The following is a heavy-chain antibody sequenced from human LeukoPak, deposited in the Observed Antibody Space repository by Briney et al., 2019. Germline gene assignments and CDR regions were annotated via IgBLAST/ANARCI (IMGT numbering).Heavy chain of an antibody. V-gene: IGHV4-61*02. CDR3: ASLGFLEWLLYPPRGAFDI. CDR2: IYTSGST. Sequence: SETLSLTCTVSGGSTSSSSYYWSWIRQPAGKGLEWIGRIYTSGSTNYNPSLKSRVTISVDTPKNQFSLKLSSVTAADTAVYYCASLGFLEWLLYPPRGAFDIWGQGTMVTVSS. CDR1: GGSTSSSSYY. J-gene: IGHJ3*02. D-gene: IGHD3-3*01.